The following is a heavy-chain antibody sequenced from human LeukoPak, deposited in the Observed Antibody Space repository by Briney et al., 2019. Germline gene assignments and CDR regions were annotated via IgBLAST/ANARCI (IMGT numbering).Heavy chain of an antibody. Sequence: PSETLSLTCAVSGYFISNGYYWGWIRQPPGKGLEWIGSIYRSGSTFYNPSLKSRVTISVDTSKNQFSLKVTSVTAADTAVYYCARQPPLRQIFGVPNPDYWGQGTLVTVSS. V-gene: IGHV4-38-2*01. CDR1: GYFISNGYY. J-gene: IGHJ4*02. CDR2: IYRSGST. D-gene: IGHD3-3*01. CDR3: ARQPPLRQIFGVPNPDY.